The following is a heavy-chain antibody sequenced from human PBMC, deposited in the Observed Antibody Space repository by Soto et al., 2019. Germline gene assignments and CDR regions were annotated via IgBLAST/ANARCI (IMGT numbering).Heavy chain of an antibody. Sequence: SQTLSLTCAISGDSVSSNSAAWNWIRQSPSRGLEWLGRTYYRSKWYNDYAVSVKSRITINPDTSKNQFSPQLNSVTPEDTAVYYCARGEYSSGWDNWFDPWGQGTLVTVSS. V-gene: IGHV6-1*01. J-gene: IGHJ5*02. CDR1: GDSVSSNSAA. CDR3: ARGEYSSGWDNWFDP. D-gene: IGHD6-19*01. CDR2: TYYRSKWYN.